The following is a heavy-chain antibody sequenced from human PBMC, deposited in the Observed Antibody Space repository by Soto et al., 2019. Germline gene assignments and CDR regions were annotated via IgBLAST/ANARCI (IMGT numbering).Heavy chain of an antibody. D-gene: IGHD3-22*01. CDR2: INHSGST. CDR3: ARARVDSSGCEASYYYYYYGMDV. J-gene: IGHJ6*02. V-gene: IGHV4-34*01. Sequence: PSETLSLTCAVYGGSFSGYYWSWIRQPPGKGLEWIGEINHSGSTNYNPSLKSRVTISVDTSKNQFSLKLSSVTAADTAVYYCARARVDSSGCEASYYYYYYGMDVRGQGTTVTVSS. CDR1: GGSFSGYY.